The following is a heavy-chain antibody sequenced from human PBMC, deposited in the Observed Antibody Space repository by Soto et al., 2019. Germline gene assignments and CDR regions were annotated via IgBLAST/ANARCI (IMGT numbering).Heavy chain of an antibody. CDR3: ARDLAFAFDY. Sequence: PGGSLRLSCAASGFIISSFSMNWIRQAPGKGLEWLSYIRSDSNHIGYADSVRGRFTISSDIAKNSLFLQMSSLRDEDTAVYYCARDLAFAFDYWGQGTLVTVSS. CDR1: GFIISSFS. CDR2: IRSDSNHI. J-gene: IGHJ4*02. D-gene: IGHD3-16*01. V-gene: IGHV3-48*02.